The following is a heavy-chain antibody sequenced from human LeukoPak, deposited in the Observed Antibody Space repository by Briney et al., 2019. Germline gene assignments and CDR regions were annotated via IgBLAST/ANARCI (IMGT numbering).Heavy chain of an antibody. D-gene: IGHD1-26*01. CDR1: GFTFSSYW. CDR2: IKEDGSDK. V-gene: IGHV3-7*01. CDR3: ARDRGGSYSAIDY. J-gene: IGHJ4*02. Sequence: GGSLRLSCAASGFTFSSYWMGWVRQAPGKGLEWVANIKEDGSDKYYVDSVKGRFTISRDNAKNSLYLQMNSLRAEDTAVYYCARDRGGSYSAIDYWGQGTLVTVSS.